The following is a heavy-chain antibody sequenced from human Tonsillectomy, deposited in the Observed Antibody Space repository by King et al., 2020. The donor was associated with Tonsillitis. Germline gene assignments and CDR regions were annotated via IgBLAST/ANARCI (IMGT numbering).Heavy chain of an antibody. J-gene: IGHJ6*02. D-gene: IGHD3-3*01. CDR1: GFTFSDYY. CDR3: ARDLYPGSGHDFDEDGNYYYGMDV. CDR2: IGSSGTTI. V-gene: IGHV3-11*01. Sequence: VQLVESGGGLVRPGGSLRLSCAASGFTFSDYYMSWIRQAPGKGLEWVSYIGSSGTTIYYADSVKGRFTISRDNAKNSLVLQMNSLRAEDTAVYYCARDLYPGSGHDFDEDGNYYYGMDVWGQGTTVTISS.